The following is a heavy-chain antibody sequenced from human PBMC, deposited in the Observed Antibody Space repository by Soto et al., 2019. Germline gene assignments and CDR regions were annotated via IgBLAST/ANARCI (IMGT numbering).Heavy chain of an antibody. CDR3: VYSSNWALDF. Sequence: ASVKVSCKACEYTFASHFIHWVRQAPGQGLEWIGFINPSSGSTRNAQNFQGRVTVTRDTSTGTVYMELSSLRSEDTAVYYCVYSSNWALDFWGQGTLVTVSS. CDR1: EYTFASHF. V-gene: IGHV1-46*01. CDR2: INPSSGST. J-gene: IGHJ4*02. D-gene: IGHD6-13*01.